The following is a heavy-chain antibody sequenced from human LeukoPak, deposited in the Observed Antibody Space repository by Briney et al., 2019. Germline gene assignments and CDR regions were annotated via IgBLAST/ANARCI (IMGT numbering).Heavy chain of an antibody. D-gene: IGHD4-11*01. Sequence: SETLSLTCAVYGGSFSGYYWSWIRQPPGKGLEWIGEINHSGSTNYNPSLKSRVTTSVDTSKNQFSLKLSSVTAADTAVYYCARGFGYSMLYYYYYMDVWGKGTTVTVSS. V-gene: IGHV4-34*01. J-gene: IGHJ6*03. CDR3: ARGFGYSMLYYYYYMDV. CDR2: INHSGST. CDR1: GGSFSGYY.